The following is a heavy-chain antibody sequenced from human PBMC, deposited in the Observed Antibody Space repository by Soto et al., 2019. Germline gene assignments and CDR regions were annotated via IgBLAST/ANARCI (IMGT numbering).Heavy chain of an antibody. CDR3: ATETGNVGEKWLDT. V-gene: IGHV4-31*03. Sequence: QVHLQESGPGLVKPSQTLSLTCTVSGRSISSGGYYCTWIRQRPGKGLEWIGYIYYNGNTYYNPSLKSRLNISLDTSKNQFSLRLISVTAADTALYYCATETGNVGEKWLDTWGQGILVTVSS. D-gene: IGHD3-10*02. CDR2: IYYNGNT. J-gene: IGHJ5*02. CDR1: GRSISSGGYY.